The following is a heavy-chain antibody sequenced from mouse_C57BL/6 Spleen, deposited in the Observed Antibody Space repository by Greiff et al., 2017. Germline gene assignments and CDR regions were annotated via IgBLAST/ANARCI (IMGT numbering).Heavy chain of an antibody. J-gene: IGHJ4*01. V-gene: IGHV5-12*01. D-gene: IGHD4-1*01. Sequence: EVMLVESGGGLVQPGGSLKLSCAASGFTFSDYYMYWVRQTPEKRLEWVAYISNGGGSTYYPDTVKGRFTISRDNAKNTLYLQMSRLKSEDTAMYYCARQGWDDYAMDYWGQGTSVTVSS. CDR3: ARQGWDDYAMDY. CDR2: ISNGGGST. CDR1: GFTFSDYY.